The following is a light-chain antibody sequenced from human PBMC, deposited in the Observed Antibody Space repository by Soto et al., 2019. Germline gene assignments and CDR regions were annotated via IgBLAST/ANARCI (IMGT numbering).Light chain of an antibody. Sequence: IVMTQSPATLSVSPGERVTFSCRASQGINRKLAWYQHKAGQAPRLLIYGASTRVTGIPARISGSGSGTEFTLTITSLQSEDFGVYHCQQYHNWWTFGQGTKVDIK. J-gene: IGKJ1*01. CDR2: GAS. V-gene: IGKV3-15*01. CDR3: QQYHNWWT. CDR1: QGINRK.